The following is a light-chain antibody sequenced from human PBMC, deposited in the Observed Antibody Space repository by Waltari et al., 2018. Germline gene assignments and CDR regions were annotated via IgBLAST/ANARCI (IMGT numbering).Light chain of an antibody. CDR3: QESYSSPPST. CDR1: QSIGNY. V-gene: IGKV1-39*01. CDR2: SAS. Sequence: DIKMTQSPSSLSAVVGDRVTITCRASQSIGNYLNWYQQKPGKAPQLLIYSASSLQRGVPSRFSGRGSGTEFSLTISGLQPDDFATYYCQESYSSPPSTFGQGTKVDIK. J-gene: IGKJ1*01.